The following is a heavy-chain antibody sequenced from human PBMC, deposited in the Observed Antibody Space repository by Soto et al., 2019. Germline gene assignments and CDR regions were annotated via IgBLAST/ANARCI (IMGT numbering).Heavy chain of an antibody. CDR3: ARSKSITIFGVVIPSAFDI. CDR1: GGTFSSYA. D-gene: IGHD3-3*01. J-gene: IGHJ3*02. CDR2: IIPIFGTA. V-gene: IGHV1-69*12. Sequence: QVQLVQSGAEVKKPGSSVKVSCKASGGTFSSYAISWVRQAPGQGLEWMGGIIPIFGTANYAQKFQGRVTITAEESTSTAYMELSSLRSEDTAVYYCARSKSITIFGVVIPSAFDIWGQGTMVTVSS.